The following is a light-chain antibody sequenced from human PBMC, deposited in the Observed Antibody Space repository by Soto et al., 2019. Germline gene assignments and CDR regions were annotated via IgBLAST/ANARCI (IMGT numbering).Light chain of an antibody. V-gene: IGKV3-15*01. CDR1: QSVSSY. CDR2: GAS. CDR3: QQYNNWPPIT. Sequence: EIVLTQSPATLSLSPGEIATLSCMASQSVSSYLAWYQQKPGQAPRLLIYGASTRATGIPARFSGSGSGTEFTLTISSLQSEDFAVYYCQQYNNWPPITFGQGTRLEIK. J-gene: IGKJ5*01.